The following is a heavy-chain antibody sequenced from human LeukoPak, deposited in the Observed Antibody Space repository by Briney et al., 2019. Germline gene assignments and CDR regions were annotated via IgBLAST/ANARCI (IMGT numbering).Heavy chain of an antibody. D-gene: IGHD3-3*01. V-gene: IGHV1-2*02. J-gene: IGHJ4*02. CDR3: ARDYDSGLDY. Sequence: ASVKVSCKASGYPFTGYYMHWVRQAPGQELEWMGWIDPNSGDTNYAQNLQGRVTMTRDTSINTAYMEVNRLTFDDTAMYYCARDYDSGLDYWGQGTLVTVSS. CDR1: GYPFTGYY. CDR2: IDPNSGDT.